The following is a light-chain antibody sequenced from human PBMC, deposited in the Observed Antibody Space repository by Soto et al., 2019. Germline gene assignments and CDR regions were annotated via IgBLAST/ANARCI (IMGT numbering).Light chain of an antibody. CDR1: QGISNN. CDR2: AAS. V-gene: IGKV1-27*01. J-gene: IGKJ1*01. CDR3: QNYNSAPRT. Sequence: DIQMTQSPSSLSASVGDRVTITCRASQGISNNLAWYQQKPGKVPKPLIYAASTLQSVVPSRFSGSGYGTDFTLTISSLQPEDVATYYCQNYNSAPRTFGQGTKVEIK.